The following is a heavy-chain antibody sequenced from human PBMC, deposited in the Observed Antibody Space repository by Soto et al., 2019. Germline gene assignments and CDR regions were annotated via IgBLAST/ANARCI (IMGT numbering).Heavy chain of an antibody. D-gene: IGHD3-10*01. J-gene: IGHJ4*02. Sequence: QVHLVQSGAEVKKPGASVKVSCKGSGYAFTTYGITWVRQAPGQGLEWMGWISAHNGNTNSAQKLQGRVTVTRDTSTSTAYMELRSLRSDDTAVYYCARGRYGEYWGQGALVTVSS. CDR1: GYAFTTYG. V-gene: IGHV1-18*01. CDR2: ISAHNGNT. CDR3: ARGRYGEY.